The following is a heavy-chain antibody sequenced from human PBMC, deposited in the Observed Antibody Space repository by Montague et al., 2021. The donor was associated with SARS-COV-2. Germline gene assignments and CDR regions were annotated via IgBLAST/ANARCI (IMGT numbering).Heavy chain of an antibody. J-gene: IGHJ5*02. CDR2: IYYSGST. V-gene: IGHV4-59*08. D-gene: IGHD3-10*01. CDR3: ARLRGGRDNWFDP. CDR1: GGSISSYY. Sequence: SETLSLTCTVSGGSISSYYWSWIRQPQGTGLEWIGFIYYSGSTNYKPSPKSRVTISVETSKNQFSLKLSSATAADTAVYYCARLRGGRDNWFDPWGQGTLVTVSS.